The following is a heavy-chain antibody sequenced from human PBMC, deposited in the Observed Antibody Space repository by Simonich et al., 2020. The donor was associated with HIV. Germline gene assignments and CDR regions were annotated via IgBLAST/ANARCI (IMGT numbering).Heavy chain of an antibody. Sequence: VQLVEYGGGVVQPGRSLRLSCAASGFTFSGYGMHWVRQAPVKGRGCGSVIWYDGKIKYYAQSVNGRFTISRDNSKNTLYLQMNSLRAEDTAMYYCVRRFDYGGDYWGQGTLVTVSS. D-gene: IGHD4-17*01. CDR1: GFTFSGYG. CDR2: IWYDGKIK. CDR3: VRRFDYGGDY. V-gene: IGHV3-33*01. J-gene: IGHJ4*02.